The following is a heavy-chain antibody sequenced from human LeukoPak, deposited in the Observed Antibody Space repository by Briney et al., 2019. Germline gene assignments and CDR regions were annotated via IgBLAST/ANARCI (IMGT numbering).Heavy chain of an antibody. J-gene: IGHJ6*03. Sequence: SETLSLTCAVYGGSFSGYYWSWIRQPPGKGLEWIGEINDIGNTNYDPSLRSRVTISVDTSKNQFSLSLTSATAADTAVYFCARLGSVGYYNYQYMDIWGNGTTDTVSS. D-gene: IGHD3-10*01. CDR2: INDIGNT. V-gene: IGHV4-34*01. CDR1: GGSFSGYY. CDR3: ARLGSVGYYNYQYMDI.